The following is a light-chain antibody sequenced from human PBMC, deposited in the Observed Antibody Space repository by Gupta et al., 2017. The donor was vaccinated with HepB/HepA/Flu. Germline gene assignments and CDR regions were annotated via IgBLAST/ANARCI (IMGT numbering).Light chain of an antibody. Sequence: QPVLTQPPSASGRPGQRVTISCSGSSSNIGNDNAYWYQQLPGTAPKLLIYNDNQRPSGVPDRFSGSKSGTTASLASIRLRAEDEADYYCVGWDDSLSGYVFGAGTKVTVL. CDR3: VGWDDSLSGYV. J-gene: IGLJ1*01. V-gene: IGLV1-47*02. CDR2: NDN. CDR1: SSNIGNDN.